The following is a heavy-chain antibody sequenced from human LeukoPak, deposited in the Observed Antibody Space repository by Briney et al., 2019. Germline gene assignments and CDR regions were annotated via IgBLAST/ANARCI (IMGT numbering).Heavy chain of an antibody. D-gene: IGHD3-10*01. J-gene: IGHJ4*02. CDR3: ARGVGYFGSGSYYLRVHYFDY. CDR1: GGSISSTNW. V-gene: IGHV4-4*02. Sequence: SETLSLTCGVFGGSISSTNWWTWVRQPPGEGLEWIGEVHLSGRTNYNPSLESRVTMSVDMSENHISLKLTSVTAADTAVYYCARGVGYFGSGSYYLRVHYFDYWGQGTLVTVSS. CDR2: VHLSGRT.